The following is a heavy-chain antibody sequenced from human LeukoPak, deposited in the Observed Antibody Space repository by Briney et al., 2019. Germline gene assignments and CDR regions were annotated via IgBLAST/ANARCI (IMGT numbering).Heavy chain of an antibody. V-gene: IGHV4-59*01. Sequence: PSETLSLTCTVSGGSITNYYWSWIRQPPGKGLEWIGYIYYSGSTNYNPSLKSRVTISVDTSTNQFSLKLSSVTAADTAVYFCARGGRLLGKFDYWGQGTLVTDSS. J-gene: IGHJ4*02. CDR1: GGSITNYY. CDR2: IYYSGST. CDR3: ARGGRLLGKFDY. D-gene: IGHD3-22*01.